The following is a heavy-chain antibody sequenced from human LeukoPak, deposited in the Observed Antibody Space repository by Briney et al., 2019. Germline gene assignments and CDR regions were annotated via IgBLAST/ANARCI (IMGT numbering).Heavy chain of an antibody. CDR2: IKDKFYSETT. D-gene: IGHD2-8*02. CDR3: TTVTVCTGSSCPGAFDH. J-gene: IGHJ4*02. CDR1: GFTFSNYW. V-gene: IGHV3-15*01. Sequence: GGSLRLSCRASGFTFSNYWMNWVRQAPGKGLEWVGRIKDKFYSETTDYAAPVKGRFIISRDDSKKTVYLQMNSLKADDTAVYFCTTVTVCTGSSCPGAFDHWGQGTVVTVSS.